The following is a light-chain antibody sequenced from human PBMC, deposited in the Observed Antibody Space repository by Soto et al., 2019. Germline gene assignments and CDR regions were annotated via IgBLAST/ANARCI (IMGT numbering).Light chain of an antibody. CDR3: QQRYNWPLT. Sequence: EIVLTQSPATLSLSPGERATLSCRASQSLSSYLAWYQQKPGQAPRLLIYDASNRAAGIPARCRGSGSGADFTLTISSLEPEDFAIYYCQQRYNWPLTFGGGTKVEIK. V-gene: IGKV3-11*01. CDR1: QSLSSY. CDR2: DAS. J-gene: IGKJ4*01.